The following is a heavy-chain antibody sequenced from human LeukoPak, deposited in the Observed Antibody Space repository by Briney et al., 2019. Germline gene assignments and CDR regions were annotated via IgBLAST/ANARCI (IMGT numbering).Heavy chain of an antibody. D-gene: IGHD2-15*01. V-gene: IGHV4-59*01. CDR1: GGSISSYY. Sequence: PSETLSLTCTVSGGSISSYYWSWIRQPPGKGLEWIGYIYYSGSTNYNPSLKSRVTISVDTSKNQFSLKLSSVTAADTAVYYCARGGSATGRWFDPWGQGTLVTVSS. CDR2: IYYSGST. CDR3: ARGGSATGRWFDP. J-gene: IGHJ5*02.